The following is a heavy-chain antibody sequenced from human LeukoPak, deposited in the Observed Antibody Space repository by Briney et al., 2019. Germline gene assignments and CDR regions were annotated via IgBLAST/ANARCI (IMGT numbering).Heavy chain of an antibody. CDR1: GYTFTSCG. V-gene: IGHV1-18*01. CDR2: ISAYNGNT. J-gene: IGHJ6*03. D-gene: IGHD3-22*01. CDR3: ARGGYYYDSSGYYYGPFGYYYYYMDV. Sequence: ASVKVSCKASGYTFTSCGISWVRQAPGQGLEWMGWISAYNGNTNYAQKLQGRVTMTTDTSTSTAYMELRSLRSDDTAVYYCARGGYYYDSSGYYYGPFGYYYYYMDVWGKGTTVTVSS.